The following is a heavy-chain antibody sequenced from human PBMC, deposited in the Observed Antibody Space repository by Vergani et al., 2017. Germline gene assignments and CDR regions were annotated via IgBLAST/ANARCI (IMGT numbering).Heavy chain of an antibody. CDR2: ISSSSSTI. J-gene: IGHJ4*02. CDR3: ARDLMITTFGY. Sequence: EVQLVESGGGLVQPGGSLRLSCAASGFTFSSYSMNWVRQAPGKGLEWVSYISSSSSTIYYADSVKGRFTISRDNAKNSLYLQMNSLRAEDTAVYYCARDLMITTFGYWGQGTLVTVSS. CDR1: GFTFSSYS. D-gene: IGHD3-16*01. V-gene: IGHV3-48*01.